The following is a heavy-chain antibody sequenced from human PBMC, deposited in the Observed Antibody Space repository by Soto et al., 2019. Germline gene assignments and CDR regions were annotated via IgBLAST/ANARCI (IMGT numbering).Heavy chain of an antibody. CDR1: GXTFSSYS. D-gene: IGHD3-22*01. CDR2: ISSSSSYI. Sequence: GGSLRLSCVASGXTFSSYSMNWVHQAPGKGLEWVSSISSSSSYIYYADSVKGRFTISRDNAKNSLYLQMNSLRAEDTAVYYCARGANYYDSSGYCGYWGQGTLVTVSS. J-gene: IGHJ4*02. CDR3: ARGANYYDSSGYCGY. V-gene: IGHV3-21*01.